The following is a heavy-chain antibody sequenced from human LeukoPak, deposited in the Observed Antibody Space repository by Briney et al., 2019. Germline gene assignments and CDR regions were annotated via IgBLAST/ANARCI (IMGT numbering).Heavy chain of an antibody. CDR1: GFTFSSYS. CDR2: ISSSSSYI. V-gene: IGHV3-21*01. D-gene: IGHD3-9*01. CDR3: ARDFDWFQYGLGEEGAFDI. Sequence: KPGGSLRLSCAASGFTFSSYSMNWVRQAPGKGLEWVSSISSSSSYIYYADSVKGRFTISRDNAKNSLYLQMNSLRAEDTAVYYCARDFDWFQYGLGEEGAFDIWGQGTMVTVSS. J-gene: IGHJ3*02.